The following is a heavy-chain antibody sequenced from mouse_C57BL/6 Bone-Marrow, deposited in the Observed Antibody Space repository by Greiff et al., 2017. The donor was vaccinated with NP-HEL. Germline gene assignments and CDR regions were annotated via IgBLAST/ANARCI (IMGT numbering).Heavy chain of an antibody. CDR3: ARGGLLRVGYFDV. D-gene: IGHD1-1*01. J-gene: IGHJ1*03. CDR1: GYTFTDYY. Sequence: QVQLQQSGAELVRPGASVKLSCKASGYTFTDYYINWVKQRPGQGLEWIARIYPGSGNTYYNEKFKGKATLTAEKSSSTAYMQLSSLTSEDSAVYFCARGGLLRVGYFDVWGTGTTVTVSS. CDR2: IYPGSGNT. V-gene: IGHV1-76*01.